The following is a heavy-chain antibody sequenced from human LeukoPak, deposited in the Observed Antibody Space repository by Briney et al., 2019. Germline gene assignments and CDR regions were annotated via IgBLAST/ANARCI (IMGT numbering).Heavy chain of an antibody. V-gene: IGHV4-34*01. CDR3: ARIGSGITMVRGAD. CDR1: GGSFSGYY. J-gene: IGHJ1*01. D-gene: IGHD3-10*01. CDR2: INHSGST. Sequence: SETLSLTCAVYGGSFSGYYWSWIRQPPGKGLEWIGEINHSGSTNYNPSLKGRVTISVDTSKNQFSLKLSSVTAADTAVYYCARIGSGITMVRGADWGQGTLVTVSS.